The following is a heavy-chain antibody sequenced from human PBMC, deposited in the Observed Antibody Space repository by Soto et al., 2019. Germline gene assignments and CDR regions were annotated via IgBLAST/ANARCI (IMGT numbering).Heavy chain of an antibody. Sequence: ASVKVSCKASGYTFTSYGISWVRQAPGQGLEWVGWISAYNGNTNYARKLQGRVTMTTDTSTSTAYMELRSLRSDDTAVYYCARFMNSYGYSALGYWGQGTLVTVSS. V-gene: IGHV1-18*01. CDR2: ISAYNGNT. CDR1: GYTFTSYG. J-gene: IGHJ4*02. CDR3: ARFMNSYGYSALGY. D-gene: IGHD5-18*01.